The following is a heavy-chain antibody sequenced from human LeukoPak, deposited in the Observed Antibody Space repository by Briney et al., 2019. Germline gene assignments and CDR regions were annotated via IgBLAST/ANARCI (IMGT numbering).Heavy chain of an antibody. D-gene: IGHD2-15*01. CDR3: GRDALVGHFSYDYMDV. J-gene: IGHJ6*03. V-gene: IGHV4-59*11. CDR2: MSSSGST. Sequence: PSETLSLTCTVSGGSISSHYWTWIRQSPVKGLEWIGDMSSSGSTSYTPSLKSRVTISIYTSRTQFSLKLTSVTAADTAVYYCGRDALVGHFSYDYMDVWGKGTTVTVSS. CDR1: GGSISSHY.